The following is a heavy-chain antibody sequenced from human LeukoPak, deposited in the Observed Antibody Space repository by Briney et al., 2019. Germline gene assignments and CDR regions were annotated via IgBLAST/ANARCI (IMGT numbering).Heavy chain of an antibody. V-gene: IGHV1-58*02. CDR1: GFTFTSSA. Sequence: SVKVSCKASGFTFTSSAMQLVRQARGQRLEWIGWIVVGSGNTNYAQKFQERVTITRDMSTSTAYMELSSLRSEDTAVYYCAAVSGYDSSGYYWPWGQGTMVTVSS. CDR3: AAVSGYDSSGYYWP. CDR2: IVVGSGNT. J-gene: IGHJ3*01. D-gene: IGHD3-22*01.